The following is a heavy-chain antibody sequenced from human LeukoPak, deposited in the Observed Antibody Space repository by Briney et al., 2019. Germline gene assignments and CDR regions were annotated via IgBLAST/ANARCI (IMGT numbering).Heavy chain of an antibody. CDR3: ALFEVVVGSTQDF. J-gene: IGHJ4*02. CDR1: GGSISSSNYY. D-gene: IGHD2-15*01. CDR2: INHSGAT. Sequence: KPSETLSLTCTVSGGSISSSNYYWNWIRQPPGKGLEWIAEINHSGATNYNPSLKSRVTISVDRSKNQFSLKLSSVTAADTAVYYCALFEVVVGSTQDFWGQGTLVTVSS. V-gene: IGHV4-39*07.